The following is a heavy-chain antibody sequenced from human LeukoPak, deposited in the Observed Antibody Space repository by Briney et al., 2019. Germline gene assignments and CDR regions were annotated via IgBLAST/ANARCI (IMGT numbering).Heavy chain of an antibody. CDR2: MNPNSDDT. D-gene: IGHD4-17*01. CDR1: GYTFTSYD. J-gene: IGHJ4*02. Sequence: ASVKVSCKASGYTFTSYDINWVRQATGQGLEWMGWMNPNSDDTGYAQKFQGRVTMTRNNSISTAYMELSSLRSEDTAIYYCARDFYGVYVFDYWGQGTLVTVSS. CDR3: ARDFYGVYVFDY. V-gene: IGHV1-8*01.